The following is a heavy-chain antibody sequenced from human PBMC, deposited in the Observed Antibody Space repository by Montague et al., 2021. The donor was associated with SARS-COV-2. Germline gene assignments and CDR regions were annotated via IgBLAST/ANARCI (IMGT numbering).Heavy chain of an antibody. J-gene: IGHJ4*02. Sequence: SETLSLTCAVYGGSFSGYYWSWIRQPPGKGLEWIGEINHSGSTDYNPSLKSRVTISGDTSKNQFSLKLSSVTAADTAVYYCARGWGYYDSSGYLLFDYWGQGTLVTVSS. CDR2: INHSGST. D-gene: IGHD3-22*01. CDR1: GGSFSGYY. CDR3: ARGWGYYDSSGYLLFDY. V-gene: IGHV4-34*01.